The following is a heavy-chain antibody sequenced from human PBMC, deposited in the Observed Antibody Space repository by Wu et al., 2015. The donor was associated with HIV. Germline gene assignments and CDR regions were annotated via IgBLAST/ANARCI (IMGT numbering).Heavy chain of an antibody. Sequence: QVQLVQSGTEVKKPGASVKVSCKASGYTFTRYVMSWLRQAPGQGLEWMGWINPYNGDTNYAQKFQGRVTMTTATSTSTAYMELRSLRSDDTAVYYCARGSCDYYYYGMDVVGPRGPRSPSP. V-gene: IGHV1-18*01. J-gene: IGHJ6*02. CDR1: GYTFTRYV. D-gene: IGHD2-15*01. CDR2: INPYNGDT. CDR3: ARGSCDYYYYGMDV.